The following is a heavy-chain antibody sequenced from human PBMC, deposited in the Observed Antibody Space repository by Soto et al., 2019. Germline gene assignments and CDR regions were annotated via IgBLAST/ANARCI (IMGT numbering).Heavy chain of an antibody. CDR2: ISYDGSNK. D-gene: IGHD5-18*01. CDR3: ARDGGYSYGTTEFDY. Sequence: PGGSLRLSCAASGFTFSSYAMHWVRQAPGKGLEWVEVISYDGSNKYYADSVKGRFTISRDNSKNTLYLQMNSLRAEDTAVYYCARDGGYSYGTTEFDYWGQGTLVTVSS. V-gene: IGHV3-30-3*01. J-gene: IGHJ4*02. CDR1: GFTFSSYA.